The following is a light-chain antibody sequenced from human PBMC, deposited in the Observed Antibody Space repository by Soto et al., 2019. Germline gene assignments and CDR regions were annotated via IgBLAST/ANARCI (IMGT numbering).Light chain of an antibody. CDR3: QQYYSYTFT. V-gene: IGKV1-8*01. Sequence: AIRMTQSPSSLSASTGDRVTVAXRASPGISDYLAWYQQEPVXAPKXXXYAXSTLHSGVPSRCSGSGSGTDFTLTSSCLQSEDFANYYCQQYYSYTFTVGQGTRLEIK. J-gene: IGKJ5*01. CDR2: AXS. CDR1: PGISDY.